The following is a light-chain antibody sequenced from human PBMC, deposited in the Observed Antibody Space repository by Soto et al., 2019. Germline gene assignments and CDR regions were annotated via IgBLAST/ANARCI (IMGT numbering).Light chain of an antibody. CDR3: QQYGRSPLIT. V-gene: IGKV3-20*01. J-gene: IGKJ3*01. CDR2: GAS. CDR1: QSVSSSY. Sequence: EIGLKQSPGTLSLSPGERATLSCRVRQSVSSSYLAWYQQKPGQAPRLLIYGASSSATSIPDKFSGSGSGTDFTLTISRLVQEEFAVYYCQQYGRSPLITFGHGTKVDI.